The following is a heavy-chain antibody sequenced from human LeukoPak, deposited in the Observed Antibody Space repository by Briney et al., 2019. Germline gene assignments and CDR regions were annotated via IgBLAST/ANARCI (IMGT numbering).Heavy chain of an antibody. CDR1: GGTFSSYA. CDR3: ATIAVAGTSE. CDR2: IIPIPGIA. J-gene: IGHJ4*02. Sequence: ASVKVSCKASGGTFSSYAISWVRQAPGQGLEWMGRIIPIPGIANYAQKFQGRVTITADKSTSTAYMELSSLRSEDTAVYYCATIAVAGTSEWGQGTLVTVSS. D-gene: IGHD6-19*01. V-gene: IGHV1-69*04.